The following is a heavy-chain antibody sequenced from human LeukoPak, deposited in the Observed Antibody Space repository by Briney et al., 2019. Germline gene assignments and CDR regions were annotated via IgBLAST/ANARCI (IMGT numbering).Heavy chain of an antibody. D-gene: IGHD6-13*01. CDR1: GFTFSSYA. Sequence: GASLRLSCAASGFTFSSYAMSWVRQAPGKGQDWVSGISGSDDSTYYADSVKGRFTISRDIPRNTLYLQMNGLRAEDTAVYYCAKDSGHSSSWYYWGQGTLVTVSS. CDR3: AKDSGHSSSWYY. J-gene: IGHJ4*02. CDR2: ISGSDDST. V-gene: IGHV3-23*01.